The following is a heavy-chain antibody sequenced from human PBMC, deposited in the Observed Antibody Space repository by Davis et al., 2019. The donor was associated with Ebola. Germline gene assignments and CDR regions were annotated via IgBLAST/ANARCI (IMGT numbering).Heavy chain of an antibody. Sequence: PSETLSFTCAVYGGSFSGYYWSWIRQPPGKGLEWIGEINHSGSSNYNPSLKSRVTISVDTSKNQLSLKLSSVTAADTAVYYCARGGGAYYMDVWGKGTTVTVSS. CDR3: ARGGGAYYMDV. V-gene: IGHV4-34*01. D-gene: IGHD3-10*01. CDR2: INHSGSS. CDR1: GGSFSGYY. J-gene: IGHJ6*03.